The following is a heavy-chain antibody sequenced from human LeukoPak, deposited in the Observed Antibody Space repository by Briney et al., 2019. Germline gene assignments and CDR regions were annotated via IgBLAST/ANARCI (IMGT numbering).Heavy chain of an antibody. J-gene: IGHJ4*02. CDR2: INPSVGGT. D-gene: IGHD3-10*01. Sequence: ASVKVSCKAFGYGFTSYYIHWVRQAPGQGLEWMGIINPSVGGTTYARKSQGRVTMTRDTSTSTVYMELSSLRSEDTAVYYCARHGSGRYYPAEGRVDYWGQGTLVTVSS. CDR3: ARHGSGRYYPAEGRVDY. V-gene: IGHV1-46*03. CDR1: GYGFTSYY.